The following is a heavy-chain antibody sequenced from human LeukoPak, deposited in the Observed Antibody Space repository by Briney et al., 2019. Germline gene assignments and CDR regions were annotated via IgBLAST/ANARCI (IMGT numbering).Heavy chain of an antibody. CDR3: ARDINIEVKKCSSTSCYTTPLGY. CDR1: GGTFSSYA. CDR2: IIPIFGTA. J-gene: IGHJ4*02. Sequence: SVKVSCKASGGTFSSYAISWVRQAPGQGLEWMGGIIPIFGTANYAQKFQGRVTITADESTSTAYMELSSLRSEDTAVYYCARDINIEVKKCSSTSCYTTPLGYWGQGTQVTVSS. D-gene: IGHD2-2*02. V-gene: IGHV1-69*13.